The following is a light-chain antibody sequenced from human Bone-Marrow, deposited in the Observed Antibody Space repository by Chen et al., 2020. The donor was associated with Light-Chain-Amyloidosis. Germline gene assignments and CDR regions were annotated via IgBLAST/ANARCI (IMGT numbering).Light chain of an antibody. CDR2: DDS. CDR3: QVWDRSSDRPV. V-gene: IGLV3-21*02. CDR1: NIGSTS. Sequence: SYVLTQPPSVSVTPGQTARIPCGGNNIGSTSVHWYQQTPGQAPLLVVYDDSDRPSGIPERLSGSNSGNTATLTISRVEAGDEADYYCQVWDRSSDRPVFGGGTKLTVL. J-gene: IGLJ3*02.